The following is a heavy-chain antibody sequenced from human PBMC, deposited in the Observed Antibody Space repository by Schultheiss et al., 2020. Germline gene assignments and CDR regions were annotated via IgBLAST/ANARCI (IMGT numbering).Heavy chain of an antibody. CDR3: ARGKGSMVYARRLNWFDP. D-gene: IGHD2-8*01. J-gene: IGHJ5*02. V-gene: IGHV1-18*01. Sequence: ASVKVSCKASGYTFTSYGISWVRQAPGQGLEWMGGIIPIFGTANYAQKFRGRVSMTTDTATSTVYMELRSLRPDDTAVYYCARGKGSMVYARRLNWFDPWGQGPLVTVAS. CDR1: GYTFTSYG. CDR2: IIPIFGTA.